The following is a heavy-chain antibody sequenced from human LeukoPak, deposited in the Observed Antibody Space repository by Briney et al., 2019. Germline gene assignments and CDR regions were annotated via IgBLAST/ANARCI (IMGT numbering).Heavy chain of an antibody. CDR1: GFTFSAYV. J-gene: IGHJ4*01. V-gene: IGHV3-30*04. Sequence: PGGSLRLSCAASGFTFSAYVMHWVRQAPGKGLECVAVISNDGNEKYYADSVKGRFSISRDNSKNTLYLQMSSPRTEDTAVYYCVRDGGYTGGWTYGAGDYWGQGNLVTVSS. CDR3: VRDGGYTGGWTYGAGDY. D-gene: IGHD2-8*02. CDR2: ISNDGNEK.